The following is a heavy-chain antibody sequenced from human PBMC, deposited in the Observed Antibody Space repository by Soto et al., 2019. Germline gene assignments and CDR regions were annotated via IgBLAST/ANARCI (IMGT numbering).Heavy chain of an antibody. J-gene: IGHJ4*02. D-gene: IGHD2-15*01. V-gene: IGHV1-18*01. Sequence: QVQLVQSGAEVKKPGASVKVSCKASGYTFTNFGISWVRQAPGQGLEWMGWISAYNGNTNYAQNFQGRVTMTTDTSATPAYREVRSLRSDDTALYFWARGVTPIDSWGQGSLISVSS. CDR1: GYTFTNFG. CDR2: ISAYNGNT. CDR3: ARGVTPIDS.